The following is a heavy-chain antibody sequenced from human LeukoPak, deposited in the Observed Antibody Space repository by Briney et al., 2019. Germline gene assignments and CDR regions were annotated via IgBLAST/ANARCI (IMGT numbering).Heavy chain of an antibody. CDR2: ISWNSGSI. D-gene: IGHD2-2*01. V-gene: IGHV3-9*01. CDR3: AKGRDKYQLLSKNWFDP. J-gene: IGHJ5*02. Sequence: PGRSLRLSCAASGFTFDDYAMHWVRQAPGKGPEWVSGISWNSGSIGYADSVKGRFTISRDNAKNSLYLQMNSLRAEDTALYYCAKGRDKYQLLSKNWFDPWGQGTLVTVSS. CDR1: GFTFDDYA.